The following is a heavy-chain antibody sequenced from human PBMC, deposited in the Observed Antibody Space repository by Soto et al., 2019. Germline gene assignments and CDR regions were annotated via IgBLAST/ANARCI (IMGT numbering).Heavy chain of an antibody. CDR1: DGSISSGDYY. CDR2: MYNSGTT. CDR3: ARGPTSDKVDY. J-gene: IGHJ4*02. V-gene: IGHV4-30-4*01. Sequence: SETLSLTCTVSDGSISSGDYYWSWIRQPPGKGLEWIGHMYNSGTTYSNPSLKGRVTISGDTSKNQFSLNLSSVTAADTAVYYCARGPTSDKVDYWGQGTLVTVSS.